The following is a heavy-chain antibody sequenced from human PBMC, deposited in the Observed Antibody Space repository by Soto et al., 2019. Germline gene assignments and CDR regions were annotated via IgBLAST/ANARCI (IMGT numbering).Heavy chain of an antibody. V-gene: IGHV4-59*12. CDR2: IYYSGST. CDR3: ARAPDV. J-gene: IGHJ4*02. Sequence: PSETLSLTCTVSGGSISSYYWSWIRQPPGKGLEWIGYIYYSGSTYYNPSLKSRVTISVDTSKNQFSLKLSSVTAADTAVYYCARAPDVWGQGTLVTVSS. CDR1: GGSISSYY.